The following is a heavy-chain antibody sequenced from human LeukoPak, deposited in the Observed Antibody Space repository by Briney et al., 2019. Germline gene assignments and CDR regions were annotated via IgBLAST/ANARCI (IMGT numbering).Heavy chain of an antibody. V-gene: IGHV5-51*01. CDR3: ASSGSGAAAQFDY. CDR2: IYPGDSDT. D-gene: IGHD6-13*01. CDR1: GYSFTSYW. Sequence: GESLKIPCKGSGYSFTSYWIGWVRQMPGEGLEWMGIIYPGDSDTRYSPSFQGQVTISADKSISTAYLQWSSLKASDTAMYYCASSGSGAAAQFDYWGQGTLVTVSS. J-gene: IGHJ4*02.